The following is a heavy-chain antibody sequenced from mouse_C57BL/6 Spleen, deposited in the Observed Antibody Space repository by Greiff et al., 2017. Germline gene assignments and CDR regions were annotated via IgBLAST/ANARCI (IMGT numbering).Heavy chain of an antibody. Sequence: VQLQQSGPELVKPGASVKISCKASGYAFSSSWMNWVKQRPGKGLEWIGRIYPGDGDTNYTGKFKGKATLTADKSSSTAYMQLISLTSEDSAVYFCARTSHYYGSSFDYWGQGTTLTVSS. D-gene: IGHD1-1*01. CDR1: GYAFSSSW. V-gene: IGHV1-82*01. CDR2: IYPGDGDT. J-gene: IGHJ2*01. CDR3: ARTSHYYGSSFDY.